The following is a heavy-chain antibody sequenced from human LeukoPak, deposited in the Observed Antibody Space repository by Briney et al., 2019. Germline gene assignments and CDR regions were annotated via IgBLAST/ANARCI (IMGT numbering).Heavy chain of an antibody. Sequence: SETLSLTCTVSGGSIGSYYWSWIRQPPGKGLEWIGYIYYSGSTNYNPSLKSRVTISVDTSKNQFSLKLSSVTAADTAVYYCARLPITMVRGVIITSDYYYGMDVWGQGTTVTVSS. CDR2: IYYSGST. D-gene: IGHD3-10*01. J-gene: IGHJ6*02. CDR1: GGSIGSYY. CDR3: ARLPITMVRGVIITSDYYYGMDV. V-gene: IGHV4-59*08.